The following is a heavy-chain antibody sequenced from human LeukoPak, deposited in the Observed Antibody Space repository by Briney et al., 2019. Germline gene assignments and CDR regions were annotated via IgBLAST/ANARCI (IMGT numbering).Heavy chain of an antibody. Sequence: ASVKVSCKASGYTFTSYGISWVRQAPGQGLEWMGWISGYNNYTNYAQKVQGRVTMTTDTSTSTAYMELRSLRSDDTAVYYCARVEGYCSSTSCYTTPYYYYYYMDVWGKGTTVTVSS. V-gene: IGHV1-18*01. D-gene: IGHD2-2*01. CDR1: GYTFTSYG. J-gene: IGHJ6*03. CDR3: ARVEGYCSSTSCYTTPYYYYYYMDV. CDR2: ISGYNNYT.